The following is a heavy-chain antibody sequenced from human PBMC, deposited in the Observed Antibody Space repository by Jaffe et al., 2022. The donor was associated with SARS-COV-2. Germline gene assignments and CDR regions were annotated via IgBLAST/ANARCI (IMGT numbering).Heavy chain of an antibody. CDR2: IIPIFGTA. V-gene: IGHV1-69*01. D-gene: IGHD6-19*01. CDR1: GGTFSSYA. J-gene: IGHJ6*02. Sequence: QVQLVQSGAEVKKPGSSVKVSCKASGGTFSSYAISWVRQAPGQGLEWMGGIIPIFGTANYAQKFQGRVTITADESTSTAYMELSSLRSEDTAVYYCARVSANSSGWYRAPYYYYYGMDVWGQGTTVTVSS. CDR3: ARVSANSSGWYRAPYYYYYGMDV.